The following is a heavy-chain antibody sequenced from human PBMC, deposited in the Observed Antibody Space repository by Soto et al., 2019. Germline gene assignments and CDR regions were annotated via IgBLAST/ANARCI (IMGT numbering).Heavy chain of an antibody. D-gene: IGHD4-17*01. Sequence: QVQLQESGPGLVKPSQTLSLTCTVSGGSISSGGYYWSWIRQHPGKGLEWIGYIYYSGSTYYNPSLMSRVTIAVDTSKNQFSLKLSSVTAADTAVYYCVRAVSVTDAFDIWGQGTMVTVSS. CDR1: GGSISSGGYY. J-gene: IGHJ3*02. V-gene: IGHV4-31*03. CDR3: VRAVSVTDAFDI. CDR2: IYYSGST.